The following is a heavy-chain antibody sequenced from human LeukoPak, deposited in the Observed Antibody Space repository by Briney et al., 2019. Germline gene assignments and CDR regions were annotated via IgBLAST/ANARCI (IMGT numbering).Heavy chain of an antibody. V-gene: IGHV4-61*01. CDR3: ARDLLWSAGVDI. Sequence: SETLSLPCSVSGGSVNSGSYYWRWIRHPPGPGLEWIGYVYYSGSTNYNPSLKSRVTLSVDKSKNQFSLNLGSVTAADAAVYYCARDLLWSAGVDIWGQGILVTVSS. CDR2: VYYSGST. CDR1: GGSVNSGSYY. D-gene: IGHD3-10*01. J-gene: IGHJ4*02.